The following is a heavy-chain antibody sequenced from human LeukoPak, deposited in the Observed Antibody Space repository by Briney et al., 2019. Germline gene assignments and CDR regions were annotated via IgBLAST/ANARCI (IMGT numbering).Heavy chain of an antibody. V-gene: IGHV4-30-2*01. CDR2: IYHSGST. J-gene: IGHJ4*02. Sequence: SETLSLTCTVSGGSISSGGYYWSWIRQPPGKGLEWIGYIYHSGSTYYNPSLKSRVTISVDRSKNQFSLKLSSVTAADTAVYYCAREGHYDFWGGYSSLWGQGTLVTVSS. D-gene: IGHD3-3*01. CDR1: GGSISSGGYY. CDR3: AREGHYDFWGGYSSL.